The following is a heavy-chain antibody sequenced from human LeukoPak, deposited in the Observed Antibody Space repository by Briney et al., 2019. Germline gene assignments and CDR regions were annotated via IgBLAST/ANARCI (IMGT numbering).Heavy chain of an antibody. D-gene: IGHD6-19*01. V-gene: IGHV3-9*01. CDR1: GFTFDDYA. J-gene: IGHJ1*01. CDR2: ISWNSGSI. CDR3: AKDTGYSSGWYPEYFQH. Sequence: GGSLRLSCAASGFTFDDYAMHWVRQAPGKGLEWVSGISWNSGSIGYADSVKGRFTISRDNAKNSLYLQMNSLRAEDTALYYCAKDTGYSSGWYPEYFQHWGQGTLVTASS.